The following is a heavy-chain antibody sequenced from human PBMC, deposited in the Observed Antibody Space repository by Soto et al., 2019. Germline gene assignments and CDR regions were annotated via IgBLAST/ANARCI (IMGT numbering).Heavy chain of an antibody. J-gene: IGHJ5*02. Sequence: PSETLSLTCTVSGGSISSGGYYWSWIRQHPGKGLEWIGYIYYSGSTYYNPSLKSRVTISVDTSKNQFSLKLSSVTAADTAVYYCARDQDGSYGAWNTWIDPRGQETRLTISS. D-gene: IGHD1-26*01. CDR3: ARDQDGSYGAWNTWIDP. CDR1: GGSISSGGYY. CDR2: IYYSGST. V-gene: IGHV4-31*03.